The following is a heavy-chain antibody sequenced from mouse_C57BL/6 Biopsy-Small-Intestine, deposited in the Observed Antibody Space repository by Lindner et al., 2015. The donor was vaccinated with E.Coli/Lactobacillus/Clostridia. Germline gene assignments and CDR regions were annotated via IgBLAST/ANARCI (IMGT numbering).Heavy chain of an antibody. Sequence: VQLQESGAELARPGASVKLSCKASGYTFTSYGISWVKQRTGQGLEWIGEIYPRSGNTYYNEKFKGKATLTADKSSSTAYMELRSLTSEDSAVYFCARRGHYYGSSYEYFDVWGTGTTVTVSS. CDR3: ARRGHYYGSSYEYFDV. CDR1: GYTFTSYG. J-gene: IGHJ1*03. V-gene: IGHV1-81*01. CDR2: IYPRSGNT. D-gene: IGHD1-1*01.